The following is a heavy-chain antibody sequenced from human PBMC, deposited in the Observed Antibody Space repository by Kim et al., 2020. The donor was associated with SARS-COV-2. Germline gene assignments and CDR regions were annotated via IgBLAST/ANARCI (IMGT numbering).Heavy chain of an antibody. V-gene: IGHV3-66*01. J-gene: IGHJ3*02. CDR3: ARFAIAAIYRGAFDI. D-gene: IGHD2-2*02. Sequence: DAVEGRFTISRDNSKNTLDLQMNSLRVDDTAVYYCARFAIAAIYRGAFDIWGQGTMVTVSS.